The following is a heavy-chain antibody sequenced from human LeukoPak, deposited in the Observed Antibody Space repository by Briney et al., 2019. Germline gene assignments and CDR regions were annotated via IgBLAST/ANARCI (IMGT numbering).Heavy chain of an antibody. CDR2: IYYSGST. Sequence: PSETLSLTCTVPGGSISSYYWSWIRQPPGKGLEWIGYIYYSGSTNYNPSLKSRVTISVDTSKNQFSLKLSSVTAADTAVYYCARELLPFDYWGQGTLVTVSS. CDR1: GGSISSYY. V-gene: IGHV4-59*01. J-gene: IGHJ4*02. D-gene: IGHD2-21*02. CDR3: ARELLPFDY.